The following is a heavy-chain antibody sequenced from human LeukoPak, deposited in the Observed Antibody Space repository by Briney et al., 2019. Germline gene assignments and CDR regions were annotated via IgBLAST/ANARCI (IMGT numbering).Heavy chain of an antibody. CDR3: ARDPVWGAAAGTGQDY. V-gene: IGHV1-2*02. J-gene: IGHJ4*02. CDR1: GYTFTDFA. Sequence: ASVKVSCKTSGYTFTDFALTWVRQAPGQGLEWMGWINPNSGGTNYAQKFQGRVTMTRDTSISTAYMELSRLRSEDTAVYYCARDPVWGAAAGTGQDYWGQGTLATVSS. D-gene: IGHD6-13*01. CDR2: INPNSGGT.